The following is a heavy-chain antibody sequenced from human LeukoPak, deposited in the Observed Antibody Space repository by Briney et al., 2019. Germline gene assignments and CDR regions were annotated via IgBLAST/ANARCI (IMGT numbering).Heavy chain of an antibody. CDR2: IYYSGST. D-gene: IGHD5-18*01. CDR1: GGSISSYY. Sequence: SETLSLTCTVSGGSISSYYWSWIRQPPGKGLEWIGYIYYSGSTNYNPSLKSRVTISVDTSKNQFSLKLSSVTAADTPVYYCARALWLPASLYFDYWGEGTLVTVSS. CDR3: ARALWLPASLYFDY. J-gene: IGHJ4*02. V-gene: IGHV4-59*01.